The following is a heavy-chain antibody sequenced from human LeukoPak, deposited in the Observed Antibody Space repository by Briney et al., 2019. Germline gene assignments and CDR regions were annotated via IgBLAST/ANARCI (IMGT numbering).Heavy chain of an antibody. J-gene: IGHJ4*02. CDR2: IYYSGST. Sequence: SQTLSLTCTVSGGSIGSGDYYWSWIRQPPGKGLEWIGYIYYSGSTYYNPSLKSRVTISVDTSKNQFSLKLSSVTAADTAVYYCARGGGYCSSTSCSGFDYWGQGTLVTVSS. CDR3: ARGGGYCSSTSCSGFDY. V-gene: IGHV4-30-4*08. D-gene: IGHD2-2*01. CDR1: GGSIGSGDYY.